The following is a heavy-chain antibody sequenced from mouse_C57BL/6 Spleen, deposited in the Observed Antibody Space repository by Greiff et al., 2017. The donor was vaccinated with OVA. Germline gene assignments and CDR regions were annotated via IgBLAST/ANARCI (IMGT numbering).Heavy chain of an antibody. Sequence: EVQLVESGGGLVKPGGSLKLSCAASGFTFSDYGMHWVRQAPEKGLEWVAYISSGSSTIYYADTVKGRFTISRDNAKNTLFLQMTSLRSEDTAMYYCARPITTVVATGFDYWGQGTTLTVSS. J-gene: IGHJ2*01. CDR3: ARPITTVVATGFDY. CDR1: GFTFSDYG. V-gene: IGHV5-17*01. CDR2: ISSGSSTI. D-gene: IGHD1-1*01.